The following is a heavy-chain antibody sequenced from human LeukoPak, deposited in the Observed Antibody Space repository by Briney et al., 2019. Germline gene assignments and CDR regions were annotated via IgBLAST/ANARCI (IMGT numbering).Heavy chain of an antibody. Sequence: PGGSLRLSCAASGFTFSSYGMHWVRQAPGKGLEWVAFIRYDGSNKYYGDPVKGRFTISRDNSKNTLYVQMNSLRAEDTAVYYCAKDRNDGNSGAFDIWGQGTIVTVSS. CDR1: GFTFSSYG. CDR2: IRYDGSNK. J-gene: IGHJ3*02. CDR3: AKDRNDGNSGAFDI. D-gene: IGHD4-23*01. V-gene: IGHV3-30*02.